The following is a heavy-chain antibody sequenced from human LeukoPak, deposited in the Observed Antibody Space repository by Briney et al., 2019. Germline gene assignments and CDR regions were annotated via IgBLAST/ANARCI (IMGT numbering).Heavy chain of an antibody. D-gene: IGHD3-22*01. CDR1: GFTFSSYW. CDR3: ARVEARITMIVVVITALTDY. V-gene: IGHV3-7*01. CDR2: IKKDGSEK. Sequence: GGSLRLSCAASGFTFSSYWMSWVRQAPGKGLEWVANIKKDGSEKYYVDSVKGRFTISRENAKNSLYLQMNSLRAGDTAVYYCARVEARITMIVVVITALTDYWGQGTLVTVSS. J-gene: IGHJ4*02.